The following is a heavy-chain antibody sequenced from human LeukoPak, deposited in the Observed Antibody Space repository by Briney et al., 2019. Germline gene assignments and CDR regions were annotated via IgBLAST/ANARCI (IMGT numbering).Heavy chain of an antibody. Sequence: GGSLRLSCAASGFTFSSYSMNWVRQAPGKGLEWVAAISNDGGGTMYAGFVEGRFTISRDNSKNTLFLQMNSLRAEDTALYYCAKGSSGYFADLWGRGTLVTVSS. J-gene: IGHJ5*02. D-gene: IGHD3-22*01. CDR3: AKGSSGYFADL. CDR2: ISNDGGGT. V-gene: IGHV3-23*01. CDR1: GFTFSSYS.